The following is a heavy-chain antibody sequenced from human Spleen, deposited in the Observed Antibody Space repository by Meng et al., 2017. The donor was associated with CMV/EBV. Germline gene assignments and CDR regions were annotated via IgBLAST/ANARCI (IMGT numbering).Heavy chain of an antibody. V-gene: IGHV3-53*01. CDR1: GFTVSSNY. J-gene: IGHJ4*02. D-gene: IGHD2-2*01. CDR3: ARDSSSWADLDY. CDR2: IYSGGST. Sequence: GESLKISCAASGFTVSSNYMSWVRQAPGKGLEWVSVIYSGGSTYYADSVKGRFTISRDNSKNTLYLQMNSLRAEDTAVYYCARDSSSWADLDYWGQGTLVTVSS.